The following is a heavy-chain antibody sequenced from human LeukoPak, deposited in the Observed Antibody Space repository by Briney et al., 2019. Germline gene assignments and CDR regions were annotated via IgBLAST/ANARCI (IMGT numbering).Heavy chain of an antibody. Sequence: PGGSLRLSCAASGFTFSSYSMSWVRQAPGKWLEWVSAISGSGGSTYYADSVKGRFTISRDNSKNRLYLQMNSLRAEDTAVYYCARDEYSSGWYVDYWGQGTLVTVSS. J-gene: IGHJ4*02. D-gene: IGHD6-19*01. CDR2: ISGSGGST. CDR3: ARDEYSSGWYVDY. CDR1: GFTFSSYS. V-gene: IGHV3-23*01.